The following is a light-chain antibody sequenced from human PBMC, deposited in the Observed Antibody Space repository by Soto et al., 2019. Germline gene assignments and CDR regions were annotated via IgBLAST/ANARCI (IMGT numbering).Light chain of an antibody. Sequence: EIQMTQSPSSLSASVGDRVTITFRASQSISSYLNWYQQKPGKAPNLLIYGTSSLQSGVPSRFSGSGSGTDFTLTISCLQSEDFATYYCQQYYSYPWTFGQGTKVDIK. J-gene: IGKJ1*01. CDR2: GTS. V-gene: IGKV1-39*01. CDR1: QSISSY. CDR3: QQYYSYPWT.